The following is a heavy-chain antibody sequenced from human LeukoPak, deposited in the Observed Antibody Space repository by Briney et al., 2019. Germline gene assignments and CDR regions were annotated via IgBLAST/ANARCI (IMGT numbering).Heavy chain of an antibody. CDR1: GFTFSSYA. CDR3: ASSNWNIEH. D-gene: IGHD1/OR15-1a*01. J-gene: IGHJ1*01. CDR2: INAGNGNT. V-gene: IGHV1-3*01. Sequence: PGGSLRLSCAASGFTFSSYAMHWVRQAPGQRLEWMGWINAGNGNTKYSQKFQGRVTITRDTSASTAYMELSSLRSEDTAVYYCASSNWNIEHWGQGTLVTVSS.